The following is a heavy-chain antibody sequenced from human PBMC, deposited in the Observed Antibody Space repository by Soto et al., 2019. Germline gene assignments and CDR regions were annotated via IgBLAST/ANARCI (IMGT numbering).Heavy chain of an antibody. V-gene: IGHV4-34*01. Sequence: QVQLQQWGAGLLKPSETLSLTCAVYGGSFSGYYWSWIRQPPGKGLEWIGEINHSGSTNYNPSRKSRVTISVDTSKNQFSLKLSSVTAADTAVYYCARGGGGITMVRGAPDYWGQGTLVTVSS. CDR3: ARGGGGITMVRGAPDY. CDR1: GGSFSGYY. D-gene: IGHD3-10*01. CDR2: INHSGST. J-gene: IGHJ4*02.